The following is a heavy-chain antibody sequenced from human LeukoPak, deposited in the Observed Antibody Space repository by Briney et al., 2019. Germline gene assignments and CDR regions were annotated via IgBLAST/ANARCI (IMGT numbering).Heavy chain of an antibody. CDR2: INPSGGST. D-gene: IGHD3-22*01. V-gene: IGHV1-46*01. Sequence: ASVKVSCKASGYTFTSYYMHWVRQAPGQGLEWMGIINPSGGSTSYAQKFQGRVTMTRDMSTSTVYMELSSLRSEDTAVYYCARTPNYYDSSGYCFDYWGQGTLVTVSS. J-gene: IGHJ4*02. CDR3: ARTPNYYDSSGYCFDY. CDR1: GYTFTSYY.